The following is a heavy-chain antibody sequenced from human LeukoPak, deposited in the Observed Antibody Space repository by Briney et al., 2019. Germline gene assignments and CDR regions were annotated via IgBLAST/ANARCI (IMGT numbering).Heavy chain of an antibody. V-gene: IGHV1-69*13. CDR3: ARGTTVTTAVLVPNDAFDI. Sequence: SVKVSCKASGGTFYSYAINWVRQAPGQGLEWMGGSVPMFGTINFAPKFQGRVTTTADESTSTAYMELTSLKSEDTAVYYCARGTTVTTAVLVPNDAFDIWGQGTMVTVSS. J-gene: IGHJ3*02. D-gene: IGHD4-17*01. CDR1: GGTFYSYA. CDR2: SVPMFGTI.